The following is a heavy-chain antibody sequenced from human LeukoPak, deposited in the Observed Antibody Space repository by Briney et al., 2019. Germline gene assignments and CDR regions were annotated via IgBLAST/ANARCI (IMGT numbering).Heavy chain of an antibody. CDR1: GFTLSNYW. Sequence: RGSLRLSCAASGFTLSNYWMHWVRQAPGEGLVWVSRVDPDGTTTNYADSVTGRFTTSRDNAKNTLYLQMNSLRAEDTALYYCTRVQAGRSGLMDVWGRGTTVTVSS. CDR3: TRVQAGRSGLMDV. D-gene: IGHD2-8*02. CDR2: VDPDGTTT. V-gene: IGHV3-74*01. J-gene: IGHJ6*02.